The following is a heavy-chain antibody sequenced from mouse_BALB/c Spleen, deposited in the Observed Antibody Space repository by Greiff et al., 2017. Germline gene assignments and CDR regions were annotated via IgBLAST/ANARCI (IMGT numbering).Heavy chain of an antibody. V-gene: IGHV5-12-1*01. CDR2: ISSGGGST. Sequence: EVQLQESGGGLVKPGGSLKLSCAASGFAFSSYDMSWVRQTPETRLEWVAYISSGGGSTYYPDTVKGRFTISRDNAKNTLYLQMSSLKSEDTAMYYCATFSYAMDYWGQGTSVTVSS. J-gene: IGHJ4*01. CDR3: ATFSYAMDY. CDR1: GFAFSSYD.